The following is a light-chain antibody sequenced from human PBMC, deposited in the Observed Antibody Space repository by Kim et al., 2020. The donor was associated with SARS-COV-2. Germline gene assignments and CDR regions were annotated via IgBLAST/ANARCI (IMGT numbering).Light chain of an antibody. CDR1: SAKIGAGYA. CDR2: GNS. V-gene: IGLV1-40*01. Sequence: RVTITGTGSSAKIGAGYAVHWYQQRPGTAPKLRIYGNSNRPSGVPDRFSGSKAGTSASLAITGLQAEDEADYYCQSYDSSLSGWVFGGGTQLTVL. J-gene: IGLJ3*02. CDR3: QSYDSSLSGWV.